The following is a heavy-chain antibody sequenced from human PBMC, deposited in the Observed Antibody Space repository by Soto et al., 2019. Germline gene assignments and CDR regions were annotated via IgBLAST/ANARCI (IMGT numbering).Heavy chain of an antibody. J-gene: IGHJ5*02. CDR2: IYYSGST. Sequence: SETLSLTCTVSGGSISSGGYYWSWIRQNPGKGLEWIGYIYYSGSTYYNPSLKSRVTISVDASQNQFSLTMSSVTAADTAVYCCATGSGNHHYFDPWGQGTLVTVSS. CDR1: GGSISSGGYY. CDR3: ATGSGNHHYFDP. D-gene: IGHD1-1*01. V-gene: IGHV4-31*03.